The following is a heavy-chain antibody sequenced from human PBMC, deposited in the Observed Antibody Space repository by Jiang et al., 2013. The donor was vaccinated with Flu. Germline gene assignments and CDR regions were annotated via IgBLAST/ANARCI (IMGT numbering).Heavy chain of an antibody. CDR3: AKSTRRWGGDYDY. CDR1: GFTFSYA. J-gene: IGHJ4*02. D-gene: IGHD4-17*01. CDR2: ISGSGGST. Sequence: QLLESGGGLVKPGGSLRLSCAASGFTFSYAMSWVRQAPGKGLEWVSAISGSGGSTYYADSVKGRFTISRDSSKNTLYLQMNSLRAEDTAVYYCAKSTRRWGGDYDYWGQGTLVTVSS. V-gene: IGHV3-23*01.